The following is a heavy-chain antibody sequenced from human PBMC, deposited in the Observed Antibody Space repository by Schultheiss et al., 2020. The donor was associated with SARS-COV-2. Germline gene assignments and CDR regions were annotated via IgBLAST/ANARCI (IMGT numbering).Heavy chain of an antibody. D-gene: IGHD6-13*01. J-gene: IGHJ2*01. CDR1: SGSISSSDW. CDR3: ARSKQQLGYWYFDL. Sequence: SETLSLTCAVSSGSISSSDWWSWVRQPPGTGLEWIGEISLSGSTNYNPSLKSRVTISVDTSKNQFSLKLSSVTAADTAVYYCARSKQQLGYWYFDLWGRGTLVTVSS. CDR2: ISLSGST. V-gene: IGHV4-4*02.